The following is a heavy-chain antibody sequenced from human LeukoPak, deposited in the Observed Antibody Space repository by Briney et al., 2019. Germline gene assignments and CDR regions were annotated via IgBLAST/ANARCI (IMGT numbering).Heavy chain of an antibody. CDR1: GGSISRYY. J-gene: IGHJ4*02. D-gene: IGHD6-19*01. Sequence: PSETLSLTCTVSGGSISRYYWSWIRQPPGRGLEWIGYINYSGNTNYNPSLKSRVTISVDTSKNQFSLKLNSVIAADTAVYYCARSRGSSGWYTNFDYWGQGTLVTVSS. CDR2: INYSGNT. CDR3: ARSRGSSGWYTNFDY. V-gene: IGHV4-59*08.